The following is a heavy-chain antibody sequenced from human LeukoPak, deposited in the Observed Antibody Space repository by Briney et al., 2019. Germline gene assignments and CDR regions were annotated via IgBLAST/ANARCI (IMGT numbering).Heavy chain of an antibody. J-gene: IGHJ4*02. CDR3: ARDNYGDYLEVDY. CDR2: ISVYNGNT. D-gene: IGHD4-17*01. V-gene: IGHV1-18*01. Sequence: ASVKVSCKASGYTFTSYAMHWVRQAPGQGLEWMGWISVYNGNTNYAQKLQGRVTMTTDTSTNTAYMEMRSLRSDDTAVYYCARDNYGDYLEVDYWGQGTLVTVSS. CDR1: GYTFTSYA.